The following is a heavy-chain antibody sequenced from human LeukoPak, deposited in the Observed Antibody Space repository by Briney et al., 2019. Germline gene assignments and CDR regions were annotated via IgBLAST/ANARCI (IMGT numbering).Heavy chain of an antibody. V-gene: IGHV5-51*01. D-gene: IGHD3-22*01. CDR3: ARLGRGVSTYYYDSSGRTYFDY. J-gene: IGHJ4*02. Sequence: GESLQISCKGSGYSFTSYWIGWVRQMPGKGLEWMGIIYPGDSDTRYSPSFQGQVTISADKSISTAYLQWSSLKASDTAMYYCARLGRGVSTYYYDSSGRTYFDYWGQGTLVTVSS. CDR2: IYPGDSDT. CDR1: GYSFTSYW.